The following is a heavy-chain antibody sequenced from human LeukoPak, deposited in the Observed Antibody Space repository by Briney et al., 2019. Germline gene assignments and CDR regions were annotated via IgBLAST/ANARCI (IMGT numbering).Heavy chain of an antibody. Sequence: RAGGSLRLSCAASGFTVSSNYMSWVRQAPGKGLEWVSAISGSGGSTYYADSVKGRFTFSRDNSRNTLYLQMNSLRPEDTAVYYCAKRGAEVGATVAPGDYWGQGTLVTVSS. CDR3: AKRGAEVGATVAPGDY. CDR2: ISGSGGST. V-gene: IGHV3-23*01. J-gene: IGHJ4*02. D-gene: IGHD1-26*01. CDR1: GFTVSSNY.